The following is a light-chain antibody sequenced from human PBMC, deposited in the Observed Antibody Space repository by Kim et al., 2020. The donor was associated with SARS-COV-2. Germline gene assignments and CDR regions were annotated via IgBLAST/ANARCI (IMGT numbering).Light chain of an antibody. CDR2: GRD. J-gene: IGLJ1*01. CDR3: NSRDRRGHPV. CDR1: SVTTYA. V-gene: IGLV3-19*01. Sequence: SSELTQDPAVSVALGQAVKITCQGDSVTTYAPSWFQQKPGRAPVLVIYGRDSHPTGIPDRFSGSASGDTASLTITGAQAEDEADYYCNSRDRRGHPVFGT.